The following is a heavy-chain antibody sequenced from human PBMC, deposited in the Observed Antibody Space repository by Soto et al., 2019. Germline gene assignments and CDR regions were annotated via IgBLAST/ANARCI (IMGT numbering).Heavy chain of an antibody. CDR2: IYYSGST. CDR3: GSVSYYYDSSGYVYYFDY. Sequence: SETLSLTCTVSGGSISSYYWSWIRQPPGKGLEWIGYIYYSGSTNYNPSLKSRVTISVDTSKNQFSLKLSSVTAADTAVYYCGSVSYYYDSSGYVYYFDYWGQGTLVTVSS. V-gene: IGHV4-59*01. D-gene: IGHD3-22*01. CDR1: GGSISSYY. J-gene: IGHJ4*02.